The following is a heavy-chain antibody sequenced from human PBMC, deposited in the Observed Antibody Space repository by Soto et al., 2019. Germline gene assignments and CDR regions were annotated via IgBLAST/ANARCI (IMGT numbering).Heavy chain of an antibody. J-gene: IGHJ5*02. CDR3: AREAGTWHLPLNWFDP. CDR1: GFTFSSYS. Sequence: GSLRLSCSASGFTFSSYSMNWVRQASGEGLEWVSYISSSSSTIYYADSVKGRFTISRDNAKNSLYLQMNSLRDEDTAVYYCAREAGTWHLPLNWFDPWGQGTLVTVSS. V-gene: IGHV3-48*02. CDR2: ISSSSSTI. D-gene: IGHD6-19*01.